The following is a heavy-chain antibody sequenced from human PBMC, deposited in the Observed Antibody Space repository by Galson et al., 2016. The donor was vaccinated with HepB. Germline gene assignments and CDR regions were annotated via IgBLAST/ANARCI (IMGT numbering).Heavy chain of an antibody. CDR3: SHRDWNMFDGC. D-gene: IGHD1/OR15-1a*01. J-gene: IGHJ4*02. V-gene: IGHV3-23*01. CDR2: INGDGGSP. Sequence: SLRLSCAASGFSFSHYAMNWVRQAPGKGLEWISGINGDGGSPRYADSVKGRFTISRDNSKDTRYLQLNSLRVEDTALDYCSHRDWNMFDGCWGQGILVTVSS. CDR1: GFSFSHYA.